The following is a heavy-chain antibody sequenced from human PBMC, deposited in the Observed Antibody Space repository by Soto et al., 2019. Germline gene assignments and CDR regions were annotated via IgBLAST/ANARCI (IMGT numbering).Heavy chain of an antibody. Sequence: GGSLRLSCAASGFTFSRYSMNWVRQAPGKGLECVSYIISSGSSTFYADSVKGRFTISRDNAKNSLYLQMNSLRAEDTAVYYCARLPYYYYGMDVWGQGTTVTVSS. D-gene: IGHD1-26*01. CDR3: ARLPYYYYGMDV. CDR2: IISSGSST. J-gene: IGHJ6*02. V-gene: IGHV3-48*04. CDR1: GFTFSRYS.